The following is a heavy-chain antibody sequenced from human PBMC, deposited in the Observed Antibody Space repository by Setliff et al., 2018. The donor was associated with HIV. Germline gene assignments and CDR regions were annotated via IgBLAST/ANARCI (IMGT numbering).Heavy chain of an antibody. V-gene: IGHV3-15*04. Sequence: GGSLRLSCAASGFTFSSYSMNWVRQAPGKGLEWVGRMASRHDGGTTDYAAPVRGRFTFSRDDSTNTLYLQMDSLTAEDTAVYYCVTLTTVVSFWAFDIWGQGSMVTVSS. J-gene: IGHJ3*02. D-gene: IGHD1-1*01. CDR1: GFTFSSYS. CDR2: MASRHDGGTT. CDR3: VTLTTVVSFWAFDI.